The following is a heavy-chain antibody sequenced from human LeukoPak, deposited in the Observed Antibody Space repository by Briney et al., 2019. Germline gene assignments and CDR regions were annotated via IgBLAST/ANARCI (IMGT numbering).Heavy chain of an antibody. D-gene: IGHD3-9*01. CDR3: ARGGPVLRYFDWLAPAYYFDY. V-gene: IGHV4-34*01. Sequence: ETQSLTCAVYGGSFSGYFCNWIRQPPGKGLEWIGEINHSGSTNYNPSLKSRVTISVDTFKNQFSLKLNSVTAADTAVYYCARGGPVLRYFDWLAPAYYFDYWGQGTLDTVSS. CDR1: GGSFSGYF. J-gene: IGHJ4*02. CDR2: INHSGST.